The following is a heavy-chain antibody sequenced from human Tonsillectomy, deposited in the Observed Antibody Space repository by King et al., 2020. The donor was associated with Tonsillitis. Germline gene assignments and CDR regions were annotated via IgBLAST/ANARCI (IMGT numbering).Heavy chain of an antibody. CDR3: SGGEEQLDLYYHYYYMDV. V-gene: IGHV4-59*01. CDR2: IYYSGRT. J-gene: IGHJ6*03. CDR1: GGSISSYY. Sequence: QLQESGPGLVKPSETLALTCTVSGGSISSYYWSWIRQPPGKGLEWIGDIYYSGRTKYNPSLKSRATISADMSKNQFSLKLRSVTAADTAVYYCSGGEEQLDLYYHYYYMDVWGKGTTVTVSS. D-gene: IGHD6-6*01.